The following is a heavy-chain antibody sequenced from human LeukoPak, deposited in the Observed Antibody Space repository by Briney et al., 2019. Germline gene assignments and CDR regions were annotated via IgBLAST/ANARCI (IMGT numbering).Heavy chain of an antibody. Sequence: GGSLRLSCAASGFTFSSYGMHWVRQAPGKGLEWVAVISYDGSNKYYADSVKGRFTISRDNSKNSLYLQMNSLRAEDTAVYYCARAREGFYGPFDYWGQGTLLTVSS. CDR1: GFTFSSYG. J-gene: IGHJ4*02. D-gene: IGHD2/OR15-2a*01. CDR3: ARAREGFYGPFDY. V-gene: IGHV3-30*03. CDR2: ISYDGSNK.